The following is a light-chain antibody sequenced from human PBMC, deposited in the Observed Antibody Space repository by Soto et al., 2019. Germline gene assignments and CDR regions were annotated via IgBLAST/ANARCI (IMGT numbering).Light chain of an antibody. J-gene: IGKJ5*01. CDR3: QQSTKWPPSNT. Sequence: EIVLTQSPATLSLSPGESATLSCRASQTIGSYLAWYQQKPGQAPRLLIYTASNRAAGVPARFSGSGSGTDFTLTVSSLEPEDFAVYYCQQSTKWPPSNTFGQGTRLEIK. CDR1: QTIGSY. CDR2: TAS. V-gene: IGKV3-11*01.